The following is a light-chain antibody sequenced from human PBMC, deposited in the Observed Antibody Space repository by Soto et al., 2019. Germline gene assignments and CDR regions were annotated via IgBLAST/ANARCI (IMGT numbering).Light chain of an antibody. V-gene: IGKV1-5*01. CDR3: QHYHSFSIT. CDR2: DSS. J-gene: IGKJ5*01. Sequence: DIQMTQSPSTLSASVGDRVTSTCLASQNISIWLAWYQQRPGRAPRLLIYDSSSLESGVPSTFSGSGSGTEFSLTISNLRPDDFATYYCQHYHSFSITFGQGTRLEI. CDR1: QNISIW.